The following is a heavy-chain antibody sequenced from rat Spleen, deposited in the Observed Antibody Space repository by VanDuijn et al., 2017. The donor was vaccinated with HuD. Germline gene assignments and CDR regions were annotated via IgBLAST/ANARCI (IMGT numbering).Heavy chain of an antibody. D-gene: IGHD1-1*01. CDR2: IWDNGNT. CDR3: ASKIYYYSGVDY. V-gene: IGHV2-13*01. Sequence: QVQLKESGPGLVQPSQTLSLTCTVSGFSLSNYGVIWFRQPPGKGLEWMGIIWDNGNTNYNSTLKSRLSISRDTSNSHVYLKINMLQTEYTATYYCASKIYYYSGVDYWGQGVMVTVSS. CDR1: GFSLSNYG. J-gene: IGHJ2*01.